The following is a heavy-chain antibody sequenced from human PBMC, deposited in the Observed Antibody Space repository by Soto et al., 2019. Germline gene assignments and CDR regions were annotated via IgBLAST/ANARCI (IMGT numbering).Heavy chain of an antibody. CDR3: ARSAVAITSVGYFDY. D-gene: IGHD3-22*01. CDR1: GGSISSYY. V-gene: IGHV4-59*01. CDR2: IYYSGST. J-gene: IGHJ4*02. Sequence: SETLSFTCTVSGGSISSYYWSWIRQPPGKGLEWIGYIYYSGSTNYNPSLKSRVTISVDTSKNQFSLKLSSVTAADTAVYYCARSAVAITSVGYFDYWGQGTLVTLSS.